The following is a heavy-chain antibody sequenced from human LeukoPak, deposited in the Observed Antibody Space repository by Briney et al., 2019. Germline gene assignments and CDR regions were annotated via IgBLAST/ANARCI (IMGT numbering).Heavy chain of an antibody. Sequence: SETLSLTCTVSARSISSYYWSWIRQPPGNVREWIGYVYYSGRKNYNPFLKSRVTISVDTYKHQFSLKLSAVTAADTAVYYCARRDSSGWYYFDYWGQGTLVTVCS. CDR2: VYYSGRK. J-gene: IGHJ4*02. CDR3: ARRDSSGWYYFDY. D-gene: IGHD6-19*01. CDR1: ARSISSYY. V-gene: IGHV4-59*08.